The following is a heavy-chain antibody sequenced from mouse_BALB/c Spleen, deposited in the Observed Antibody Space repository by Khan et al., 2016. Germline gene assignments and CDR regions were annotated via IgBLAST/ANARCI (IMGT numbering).Heavy chain of an antibody. CDR1: GFNIKDTY. V-gene: IGHV14-3*02. CDR2: IDPANDNT. D-gene: IGHD2-3*01. J-gene: IGHJ4*01. Sequence: VQLQQSGAELVKPGASVKLSCTASGFNIKDTYMHWVKQRPEQGLEWIGRIDPANDNTKYDPKFQGKATITADTSSNTAYLQLSSLTSEDTAGYYCASTSSGYYGALDYWGQGTSVPVSS. CDR3: ASTSSGYYGALDY.